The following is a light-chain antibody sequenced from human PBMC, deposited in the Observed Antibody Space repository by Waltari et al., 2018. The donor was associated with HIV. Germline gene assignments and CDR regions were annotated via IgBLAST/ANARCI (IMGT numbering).Light chain of an antibody. CDR2: TAS. CDR3: QQTFTLPLT. CDR1: QHVDKY. J-gene: IGKJ4*01. V-gene: IGKV1-39*01. Sequence: DIHITQSPSSLSASIGDRVTITCRTSQHVDKYLNWYQQRPGKAPRLLVFTASTLHTGVPSRFTATGSGTTFSLAIASLQPDVIATYYCQQTFTLPLTFGGGTKLEI.